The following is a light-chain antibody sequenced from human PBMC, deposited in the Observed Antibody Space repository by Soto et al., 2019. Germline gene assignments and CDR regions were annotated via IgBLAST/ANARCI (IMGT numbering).Light chain of an antibody. V-gene: IGLV2-11*01. CDR3: CSYAGSYTWV. CDR2: DVT. Sequence: QSALTQPRSVSGSPGQSVTISCTGTRSDVGGYNYVSWYLQHPGKAPKLIIFDVTERPSGVPDRFSGSKSGNTASLTISGLQAEDEADYYCCSYAGSYTWVFGGGTKLTVL. J-gene: IGLJ3*02. CDR1: RSDVGGYNY.